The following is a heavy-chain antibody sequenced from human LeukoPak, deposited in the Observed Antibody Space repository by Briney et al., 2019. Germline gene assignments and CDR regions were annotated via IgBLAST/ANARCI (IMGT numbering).Heavy chain of an antibody. CDR3: ARRDFWSGYFDY. J-gene: IGHJ4*02. CDR1: GFTFSSYA. CDR2: ISGSGGST. Sequence: PGGSLRLSCAASGFTFSSYAMSWVRQAPGKGLEWVSAISGSGGSTYYADSVKGRFTISRDNSKNTLYLQMNSLRAEDTAVYYCARRDFWSGYFDYWGQGTLSPSPQ. D-gene: IGHD3-3*01. V-gene: IGHV3-23*01.